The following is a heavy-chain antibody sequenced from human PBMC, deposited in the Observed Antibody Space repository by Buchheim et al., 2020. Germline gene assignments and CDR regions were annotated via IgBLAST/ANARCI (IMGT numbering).Heavy chain of an antibody. CDR3: AKDLGSSWLAWVNWFDP. CDR1: GFTFSTFG. CDR2: IWYDGSNK. V-gene: IGHV3-33*06. Sequence: QVQLVESGGGVLQPGRSLRLSCAASGFTFSTFGMHWVRQAPGKGLEWVALIWYDGSNKYYADSVKGRFTISRDNSRNTLYLQMNSLRAEDTAVYYCAKDLGSSWLAWVNWFDPWGQGTL. D-gene: IGHD6-13*01. J-gene: IGHJ5*02.